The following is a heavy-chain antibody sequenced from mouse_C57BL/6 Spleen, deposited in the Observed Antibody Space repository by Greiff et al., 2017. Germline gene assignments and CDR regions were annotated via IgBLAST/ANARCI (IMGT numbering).Heavy chain of an antibody. Sequence: VQLQQSGPDLVKPGASVKISCKASGYTFTDYYMNWVKQSHGKSLEWIGDINPNNGGTSYNQKFKGKDTLTVDKYSSTAYMELRSLTSEDSAVYYCARLFTTAPFDVCGTGTTVTVSS. D-gene: IGHD1-2*01. J-gene: IGHJ1*03. CDR1: GYTFTDYY. CDR3: ARLFTTAPFDV. V-gene: IGHV1-26*01. CDR2: INPNNGGT.